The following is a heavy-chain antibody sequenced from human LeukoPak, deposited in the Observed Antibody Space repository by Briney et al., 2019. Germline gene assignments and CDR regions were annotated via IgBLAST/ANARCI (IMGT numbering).Heavy chain of an antibody. D-gene: IGHD5-24*01. CDR2: IFHSGST. J-gene: IGHJ2*01. V-gene: IGHV4-38-2*02. CDR1: GYSISRGYY. CDR3: ARGIWEMATIPYWYFDI. Sequence: SETLSLTCTVSGYSISRGYYWGWIRQPPGKGLEWIGTIFHSGSTYYNPSLKSRVTISVDTSKNQFSLKLSSVTAADTALYYCARGIWEMATIPYWYFDIWGRGTLVTVSS.